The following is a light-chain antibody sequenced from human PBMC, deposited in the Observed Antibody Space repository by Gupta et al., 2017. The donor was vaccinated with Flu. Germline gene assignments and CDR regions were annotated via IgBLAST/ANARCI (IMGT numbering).Light chain of an antibody. V-gene: IGKV1-16*01. Sequence: DIQVTQSPSSLSASVGDRVTITCRASQDINIFLAWFQQKPGKTATYLIYATAHLESGVPSRFSGSGAWSTLTLTISSLQHEDFATYYCQQYKSHPPTFGPGTKVDV. CDR3: QQYKSHPPT. J-gene: IGKJ3*01. CDR1: QDINIF. CDR2: ATA.